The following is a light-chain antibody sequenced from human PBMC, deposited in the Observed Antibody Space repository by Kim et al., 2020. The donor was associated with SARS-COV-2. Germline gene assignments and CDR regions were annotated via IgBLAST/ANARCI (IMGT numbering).Light chain of an antibody. J-gene: IGKJ4*01. V-gene: IGKV3-11*01. CDR1: QSVSRY. Sequence: EIVLTQSPATLSLSPGERATLSCRASQSVSRYLAWYQQKPGQAPRLLIYDASNRATGIPARFSGSGSGTDFTLTISSLEPEDFAVYYCQQRSNWPPLTFGGGTQVDIK. CDR3: QQRSNWPPLT. CDR2: DAS.